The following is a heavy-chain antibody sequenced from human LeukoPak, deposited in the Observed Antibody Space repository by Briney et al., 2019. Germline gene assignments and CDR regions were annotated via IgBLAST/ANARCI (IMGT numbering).Heavy chain of an antibody. D-gene: IGHD6-13*01. V-gene: IGHV3-23*01. J-gene: IGHJ4*02. CDR1: GFTFSSYA. CDR2: ISGSGGST. CDR3: ARGGTSAAGLFDY. Sequence: GGSLRLSCAASGFTFSSYAMSWVRQAPGKGLEWVSAISGSGGSTYYADSVKGRFTISRDNSKNTLYLQMNSLRADDTALYYCARGGTSAAGLFDYWGQGTLVTVSS.